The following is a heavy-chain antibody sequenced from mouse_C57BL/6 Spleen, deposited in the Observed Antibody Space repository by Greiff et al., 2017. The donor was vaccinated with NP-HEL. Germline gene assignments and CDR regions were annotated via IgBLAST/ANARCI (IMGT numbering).Heavy chain of an antibody. Sequence: EVQLQQSGPELVKPGASVKISCKASGYTFTDYYMNWVKQSHGKSLEWIGDINPNNGGTSYNQKFKGKATLTVDKSSSTAYMEIRSLTSEDSAVYYCAGDDSTTVVGFDYWGQGTTLTVSS. V-gene: IGHV1-26*01. CDR2: INPNNGGT. J-gene: IGHJ2*01. CDR1: GYTFTDYY. D-gene: IGHD1-1*01. CDR3: AGDDSTTVVGFDY.